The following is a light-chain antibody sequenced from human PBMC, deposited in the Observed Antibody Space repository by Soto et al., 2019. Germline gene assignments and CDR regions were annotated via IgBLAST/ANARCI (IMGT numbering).Light chain of an antibody. CDR1: SSDIGGYNY. J-gene: IGLJ2*01. CDR2: KVS. V-gene: IGLV2-14*01. Sequence: QSALTQPASVSGSPGQSITISCTGTSSDIGGYNYVSWYQQHLGQAPNLVISKVSNRPSGISNRFSGSKSGNTASLTISGLQAEDEADYYCSSYTARSTLVFGGGTKLTVL. CDR3: SSYTARSTLV.